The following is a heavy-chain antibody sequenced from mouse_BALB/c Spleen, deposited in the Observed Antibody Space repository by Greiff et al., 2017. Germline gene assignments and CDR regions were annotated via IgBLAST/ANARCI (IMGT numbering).Heavy chain of an antibody. V-gene: IGHV3-2*02. Sequence: DVQLQESGPGLVKPSQSLSLTCTVTGYSITSDYAWNWIRQFPGNKLEWMGYISYSGSTSYNPSLKSRISITRDTSKNQFFLQLNSVTTEDTATYYCVRRGYAMDYWGQGTSVTVSS. J-gene: IGHJ4*01. CDR3: VRRGYAMDY. CDR2: ISYSGST. CDR1: GYSITSDYA.